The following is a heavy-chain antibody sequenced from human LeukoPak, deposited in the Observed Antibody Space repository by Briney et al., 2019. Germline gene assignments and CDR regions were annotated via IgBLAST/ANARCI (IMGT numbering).Heavy chain of an antibody. CDR2: IYYSGST. Sequence: PSETLSLTCTASGGSVSSGSYYWSWIRQPPGKGLEWIGYIYYSGSTNYNPSLKSRVTISVDTSKNQFSLKLSSVTAADTAVYYCARDLRVRAYCSGGSCYSGYYYGMDVWGKGTTVTVSS. D-gene: IGHD2-15*01. CDR3: ARDLRVRAYCSGGSCYSGYYYGMDV. CDR1: GGSVSSGSYY. J-gene: IGHJ6*04. V-gene: IGHV4-61*01.